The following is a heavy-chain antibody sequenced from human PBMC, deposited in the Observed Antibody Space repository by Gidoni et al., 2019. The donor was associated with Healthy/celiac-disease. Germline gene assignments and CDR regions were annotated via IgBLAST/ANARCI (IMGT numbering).Heavy chain of an antibody. CDR2: ISSSSSYI. CDR1: GFTFSSYS. D-gene: IGHD2-2*01. V-gene: IGHV3-21*01. J-gene: IGHJ6*02. Sequence: EVQLVESGGGLVNPWGSLRLSCAASGFTFSSYSMNLVRQAPGKGLEWVSSISSSSSYIYYADSVKSRFTISRDNAKNSLYLQMNSLRAEDTAVYYCARGGMVPAALYGMDVWGQGTTVTVSS. CDR3: ARGGMVPAALYGMDV.